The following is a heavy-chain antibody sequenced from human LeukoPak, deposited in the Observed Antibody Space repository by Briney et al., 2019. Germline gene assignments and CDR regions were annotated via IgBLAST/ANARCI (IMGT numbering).Heavy chain of an antibody. J-gene: IGHJ4*02. CDR2: INLDGSER. D-gene: IGHD6-13*01. CDR3: GRVIAGAIDY. Sequence: GGSLRLSRAASGFTFSGHSMTWVRQAPGKGLEWVANINLDGSERSYVDFVKGRFTIPRDNADNSMYLQMNSLRAEDTAVYYCGRVIAGAIDYWGQGTLVTVSS. V-gene: IGHV3-7*01. CDR1: GFTFSGHS.